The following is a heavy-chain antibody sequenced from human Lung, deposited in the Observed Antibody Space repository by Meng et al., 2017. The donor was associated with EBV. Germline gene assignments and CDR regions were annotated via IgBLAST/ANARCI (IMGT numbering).Heavy chain of an antibody. CDR3: ARWPPCSGGSCYGNWFDP. CDR1: GGSFSGYY. D-gene: IGHD2-15*01. CDR2: INHSGST. Sequence: QGRLQQWGAGLLKPSATLSLACAVYGGSFSGYYWSWIRQPPGKGLEWIGEINHSGSTNYNPSLKSRVTISVDTSKNQFSLKLSSVTAADTAVYYCARWPPCSGGSCYGNWFDPWGQGTLVTVSS. V-gene: IGHV4-34*01. J-gene: IGHJ5*02.